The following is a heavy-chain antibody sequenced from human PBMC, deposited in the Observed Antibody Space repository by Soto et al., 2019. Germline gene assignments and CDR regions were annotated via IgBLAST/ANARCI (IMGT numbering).Heavy chain of an antibody. CDR2: SRVGGSST. D-gene: IGHD1-26*01. CDR3: ARAQWGFEY. CDR1: GFTFSSYA. Sequence: EVQLLESGGGLVQPGGSLRLSCEASGFTFSSYAMNWVRQAPGKGLEWVSASRVGGSSTYYADSVKGRFTISRDNSKNTLYLQMDSLRAEDTAVYYCARAQWGFEYWGQGTLVTVSS. V-gene: IGHV3-23*01. J-gene: IGHJ4*02.